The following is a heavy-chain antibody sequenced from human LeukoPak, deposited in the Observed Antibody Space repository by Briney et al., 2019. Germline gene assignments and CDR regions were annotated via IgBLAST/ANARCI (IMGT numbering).Heavy chain of an antibody. Sequence: PGGSLRLSCAASGFTFSSYGMHWVRQAPGKGLEWVAFIRYGGSNKYYADSVKGRFTISRDNSKNTLYLQMNSLRAEDTAVYYCAKEVTMVRGVSTHFDYWGQGTLVTVSS. D-gene: IGHD3-10*01. CDR3: AKEVTMVRGVSTHFDY. CDR1: GFTFSSYG. V-gene: IGHV3-30*02. J-gene: IGHJ4*02. CDR2: IRYGGSNK.